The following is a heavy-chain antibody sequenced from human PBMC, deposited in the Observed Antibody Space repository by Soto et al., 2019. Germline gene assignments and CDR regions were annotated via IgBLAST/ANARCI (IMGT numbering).Heavy chain of an antibody. Sequence: EVQLVESGGGLVKPGGSLRLSCAASGFMFSMTGMNWVRQAPGKGLEWVSSISSGSRYIDYADSVKGRLTISRDDAKNALLLQLLALRADGTAVYYWAKDGAAGSVFDVWGQGTTGNVSS. J-gene: IGHJ6*02. CDR1: GFMFSMTG. D-gene: IGHD2-15*01. CDR3: AKDGAAGSVFDV. CDR2: ISSGSRYI. V-gene: IGHV3-21*02.